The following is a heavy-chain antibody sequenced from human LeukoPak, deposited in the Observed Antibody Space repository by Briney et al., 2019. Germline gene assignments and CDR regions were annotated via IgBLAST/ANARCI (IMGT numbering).Heavy chain of an antibody. Sequence: SETLSLTCTVSGGSISSSSYYWGWIRQPPGKGLEWIGSIYYSGSAYYNPSLKSRVTISVDTSNNQFSLKLSSVTAADTAVYYCARLGATDYWGQGTLVTVSS. V-gene: IGHV4-39*01. CDR2: IYYSGSA. CDR3: ARLGATDY. D-gene: IGHD1-26*01. J-gene: IGHJ4*02. CDR1: GGSISSSSYY.